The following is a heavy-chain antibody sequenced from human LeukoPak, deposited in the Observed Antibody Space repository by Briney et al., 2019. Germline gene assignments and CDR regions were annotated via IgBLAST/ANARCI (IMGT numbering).Heavy chain of an antibody. J-gene: IGHJ4*02. CDR3: VRRGDASGGWGVHDY. Sequence: PGGSLRLSCAASGFTFNRNAISWVRQAPGKGLEWVSTIGGSGDKTFYADSVKGRFTISRDNSKNMLHLQMSSLTGEDTALYYCVRRGDASGGWGVHDYWGQGALVTVSS. CDR1: GFTFNRNA. CDR2: IGGSGDKT. D-gene: IGHD6-19*01. V-gene: IGHV3-23*01.